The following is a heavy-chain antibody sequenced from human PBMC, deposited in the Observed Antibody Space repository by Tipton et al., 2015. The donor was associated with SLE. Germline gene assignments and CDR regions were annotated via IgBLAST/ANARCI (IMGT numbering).Heavy chain of an antibody. CDR3: GRLESEAWESYYFDY. J-gene: IGHJ4*02. CDR1: GGSIGSGGYY. D-gene: IGHD1-1*01. V-gene: IGHV4-31*03. CDR2: IYYTGDT. Sequence: TLSLTCTVSGGSIGSGGYYWSWIRQRPGKGLEWIGFIYYTGDTYYNPSLRGRASISGGATENQFSLRLNSVTAADTAVYYCGRLESEAWESYYFDYWGQGTLVTVSS.